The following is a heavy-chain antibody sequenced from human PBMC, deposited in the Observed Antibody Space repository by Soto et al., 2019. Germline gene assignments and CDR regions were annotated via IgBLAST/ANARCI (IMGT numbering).Heavy chain of an antibody. V-gene: IGHV3-21*01. CDR1: GFTFSSYS. CDR2: ISSSSSYI. CDR3: ATPKVYAIEGVLVDY. J-gene: IGHJ4*02. D-gene: IGHD2-8*01. Sequence: GGSLRLSCAASGFTFSSYSMNWVRQAPGKGLEWVSSISSSSSYIYYADSVKGRFTISRDNAKNSLYLQMNSLRAEDTAVYYCATPKVYAIEGVLVDYWGQGTLVTVSS.